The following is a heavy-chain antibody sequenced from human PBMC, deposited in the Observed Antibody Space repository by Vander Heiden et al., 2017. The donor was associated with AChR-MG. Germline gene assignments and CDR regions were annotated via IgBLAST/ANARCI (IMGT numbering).Heavy chain of an antibody. V-gene: IGHV1-69*01. D-gene: IGHD3-16*01. CDR2: IIPIFGTA. CDR3: AVQGMITFGVSFDY. CDR1: GATFSSYA. Sequence: QVQLVQSGAEVKKPGSSVKVSCKASGATFSSYAISWVRQAPGQGLEWMGGIIPIFGTANYAQKVQGRVTITADESTSTAYMELSSMRSEDTAVYYCAVQGMITFGVSFDYWGQGTLVTVSS. J-gene: IGHJ4*02.